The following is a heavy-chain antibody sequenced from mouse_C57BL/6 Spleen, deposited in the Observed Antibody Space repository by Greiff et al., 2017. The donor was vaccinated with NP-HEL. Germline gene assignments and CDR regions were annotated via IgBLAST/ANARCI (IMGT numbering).Heavy chain of an antibody. V-gene: IGHV14-3*01. CDR2: IDPANGNT. D-gene: IGHD1-1*01. Sequence: VQLQQSVAELVRPGASVKLSCTASGFNIKNTYMHWVKQRPEQGLEWIGRIDPANGNTKYAPKFQGKATITADTSSNTAYLQLSSLTSEDTAIYYCARERGSDYYGSSGDFDYWGQGTTLTVSS. J-gene: IGHJ2*01. CDR3: ARERGSDYYGSSGDFDY. CDR1: GFNIKNTY.